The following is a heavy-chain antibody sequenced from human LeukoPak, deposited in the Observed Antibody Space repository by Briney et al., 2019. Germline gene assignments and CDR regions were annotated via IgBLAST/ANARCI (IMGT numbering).Heavy chain of an antibody. J-gene: IGHJ6*02. CDR3: ARVPVYSSGWRYYCYGMDV. D-gene: IGHD6-19*01. Sequence: SETLSLTCTVSGGSISSYYWSWIRQPPGKGLEWIGYIYYSGSTNYNPSLKSRVTISVDTSKNQFSLKLSSVTAADTAVYYCARVPVYSSGWRYYCYGMDVWGQGTTVTVSS. CDR2: IYYSGST. CDR1: GGSISSYY. V-gene: IGHV4-59*01.